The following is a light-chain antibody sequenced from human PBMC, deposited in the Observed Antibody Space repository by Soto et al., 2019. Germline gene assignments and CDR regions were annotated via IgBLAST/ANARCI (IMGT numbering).Light chain of an antibody. V-gene: IGKV1-39*01. Sequence: IQMTQSASSLSASVSKRDTITCRASQSVRSYLNWYQQKQGKAPKLLIFAASSLQSGTPSRFSGSGSGTEFTLTISSLQSEDFAVYYCQQYNHWPRTFGRGTKVDIK. CDR1: QSVRSY. J-gene: IGKJ1*01. CDR3: QQYNHWPRT. CDR2: AAS.